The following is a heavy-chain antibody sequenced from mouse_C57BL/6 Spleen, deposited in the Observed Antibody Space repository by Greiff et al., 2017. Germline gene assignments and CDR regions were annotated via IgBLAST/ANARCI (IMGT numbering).Heavy chain of an antibody. V-gene: IGHV5-17*01. D-gene: IGHD2-1*01. CDR2: ISSGSSTI. CDR1: GFTFSDYG. CDR3: GGNYVESAMDY. Sequence: EVQLVESGGGLVKPGGSLKLSCAASGFTFSDYGMHWVRQAPEKGLEWVAYISSGSSTIYYADTVKGRFTISRDNAKNTLFLQMTSLRSEDTAMXYCGGNYVESAMDYWGQGTSVTVSS. J-gene: IGHJ4*01.